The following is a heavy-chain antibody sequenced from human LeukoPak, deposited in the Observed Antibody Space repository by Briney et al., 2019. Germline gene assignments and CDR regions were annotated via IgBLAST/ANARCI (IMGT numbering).Heavy chain of an antibody. Sequence: GGSLRLSCAASGFTFSSYWMHWVRQAPGKGLLWVSRINTDGSSTYYADPVKGRFTISRDNAKNTLYLQMNSLRAEDTAVYYCARDHYGGNSDYWGQGTLVTVSS. J-gene: IGHJ4*02. V-gene: IGHV3-74*01. D-gene: IGHD4-23*01. CDR3: ARDHYGGNSDY. CDR1: GFTFSSYW. CDR2: INTDGSST.